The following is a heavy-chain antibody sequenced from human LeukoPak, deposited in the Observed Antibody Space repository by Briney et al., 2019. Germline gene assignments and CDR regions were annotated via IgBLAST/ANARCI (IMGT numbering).Heavy chain of an antibody. D-gene: IGHD3-3*01. CDR3: AKDHYWSIDY. V-gene: IGHV3-74*01. CDR1: GFDFSSNR. CDR2: IKGDGIST. Sequence: GGSLRLSCAASGFDFSSNRMHWVRHAPGEGLVWVSRIKGDGISTNYADSVKGRFTISRDIAKNTLYLQMNSLRAEDTGVYYCAKDHYWSIDYWGRGTLVTVSS. J-gene: IGHJ4*02.